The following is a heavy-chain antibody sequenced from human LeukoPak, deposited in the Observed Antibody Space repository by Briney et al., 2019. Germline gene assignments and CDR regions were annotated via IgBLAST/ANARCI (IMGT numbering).Heavy chain of an antibody. D-gene: IGHD3-9*01. CDR3: ARDLLRYFDWLLWPYFDY. J-gene: IGHJ4*02. V-gene: IGHV3-7*01. Sequence: GGSLRLSCAASGFTFSSYWMSWVRQAPGKGLEWVANIKQDGSEKYYVDSVKGRFTISRDNAKYSLYLQMNSLRAEDTAVYYCARDLLRYFDWLLWPYFDYWGQGTLVTVSS. CDR1: GFTFSSYW. CDR2: IKQDGSEK.